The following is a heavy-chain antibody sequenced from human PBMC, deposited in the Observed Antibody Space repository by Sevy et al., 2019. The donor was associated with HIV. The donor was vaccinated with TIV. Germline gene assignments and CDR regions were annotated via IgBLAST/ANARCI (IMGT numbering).Heavy chain of an antibody. CDR1: GGSISSYY. CDR2: IYTSGST. V-gene: IGHV4-4*07. J-gene: IGHJ3*02. CDR3: ARDSPPYVVVTAVDAFDI. D-gene: IGHD2-21*02. Sequence: SETLSLTCTVSGGSISSYYWSWIRQPAGKGLEWIGRIYTSGSTNYNPSLKSRVTMSVDTSKNQFSLKLSPVTAADTTVYCCARDSPPYVVVTAVDAFDIWGQGTMVTVSS.